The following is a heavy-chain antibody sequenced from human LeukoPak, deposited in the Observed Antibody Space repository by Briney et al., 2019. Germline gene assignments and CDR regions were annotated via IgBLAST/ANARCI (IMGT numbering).Heavy chain of an antibody. CDR2: IIPIFGTA. CDR3: ARHALTGYYNVISYYYYMDV. J-gene: IGHJ6*03. D-gene: IGHD3-9*01. Sequence: SVKVSCKASGGTFSSYAISWVRQAPGQGLEWMGRIIPIFGTANYAQKFQGRVTITTDESTSTAYMELSSLRSEDTAVYYCARHALTGYYNVISYYYYMDVWGKGTTVTVSS. CDR1: GGTFSSYA. V-gene: IGHV1-69*05.